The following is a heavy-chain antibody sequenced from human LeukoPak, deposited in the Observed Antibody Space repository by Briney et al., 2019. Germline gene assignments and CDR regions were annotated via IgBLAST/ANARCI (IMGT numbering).Heavy chain of an antibody. Sequence: GGSLRLSCAASGFTFSSHSINWVRQAPGKGLEWIATMTVTNKIYYADSVKGRFTISRDNAENSVYLQMNSLRDEDTAVYSCARAQTLFWEFDGFDIWGRGTRVTVSS. CDR1: GFTFSSHS. V-gene: IGHV3-69-1*01. CDR2: MTVTNKI. CDR3: ARAQTLFWEFDGFDI. J-gene: IGHJ3*02. D-gene: IGHD3-3*01.